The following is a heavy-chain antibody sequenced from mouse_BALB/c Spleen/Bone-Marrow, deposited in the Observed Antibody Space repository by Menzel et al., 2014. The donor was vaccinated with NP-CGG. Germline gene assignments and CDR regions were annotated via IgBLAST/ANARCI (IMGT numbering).Heavy chain of an antibody. CDR2: IRNTAYGYTP. D-gene: IGHD2-12*01. Sequence: EVQLMESGGGLVQPGGSLRLSCTTSGFTFTDYYLRWVRQPPGKALEWLAFIRNTAYGYTPEYSASVRGRVTISRDNTQSILYLQMNTPRAEVSAIYYCARFPIEDWGQGTSVTGSS. CDR3: ARFPIED. J-gene: IGHJ4*01. CDR1: GFTFTDYY. V-gene: IGHV7-3*02.